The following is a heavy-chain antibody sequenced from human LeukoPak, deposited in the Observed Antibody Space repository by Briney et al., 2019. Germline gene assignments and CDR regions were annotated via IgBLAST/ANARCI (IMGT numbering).Heavy chain of an antibody. CDR3: ARRARGFYDFWSGKFDY. J-gene: IGHJ4*02. V-gene: IGHV1-8*03. Sequence: GASVKVSCKASGYTFTSYDINWVRQATGQGLEWMGWMNPNSGNTGYAQKFQGGVTITRNTSISTAYMELSSLRSEDTAVYYCARRARGFYDFWSGKFDYWGQGTLVTVSS. CDR2: MNPNSGNT. CDR1: GYTFTSYD. D-gene: IGHD3-3*01.